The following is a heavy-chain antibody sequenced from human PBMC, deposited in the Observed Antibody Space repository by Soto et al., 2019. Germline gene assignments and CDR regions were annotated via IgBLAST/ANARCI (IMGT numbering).Heavy chain of an antibody. CDR2: ISYDGSNK. CDR3: AGGSAGIAVAGSGYFDY. V-gene: IGHV3-30-3*01. Sequence: QVQLVESGGGVVQPGRSLRLSCAASGFTFSSYAMHWVRQAPGKGLEWVAVISYDGSNKYYADSVKGRFTISRDNSKNTLYLQMNSLRAEVTAVYYCAGGSAGIAVAGSGYFDYWGQGTLVTVSS. D-gene: IGHD6-19*01. J-gene: IGHJ4*02. CDR1: GFTFSSYA.